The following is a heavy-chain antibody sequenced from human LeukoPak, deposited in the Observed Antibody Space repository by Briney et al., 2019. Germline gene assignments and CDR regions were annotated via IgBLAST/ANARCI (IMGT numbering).Heavy chain of an antibody. Sequence: PGGSLRLSCAASGFTFDDYGMSWVRQAPGKGLEWVSGINWNGGSTGYADSVKGRFTISRDNAKNTLYLQMNSLRAEDTALYYCARASLLFWSGYRFWGKGTTVTVSS. J-gene: IGHJ6*04. V-gene: IGHV3-20*04. CDR3: ARASLLFWSGYRF. D-gene: IGHD3-3*01. CDR1: GFTFDDYG. CDR2: INWNGGST.